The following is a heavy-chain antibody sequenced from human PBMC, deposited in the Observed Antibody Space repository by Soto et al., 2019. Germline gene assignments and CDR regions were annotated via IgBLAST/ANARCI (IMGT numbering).Heavy chain of an antibody. Sequence: EMHLVDSGGGLVKPGGSLRLSCAASGFTFSHAWMSWVRQAPGKGLEWVGRIQSKADGETKDYGAPVRGRFTISRDDSKDTLYLQMNSRRIEDTAVYYCCVVKRRDQYSTSGYWFDPWGPGTLVTVSS. J-gene: IGHJ5*02. CDR1: GFTFSHAW. CDR3: CVVKRRDQYSTSGYWFDP. CDR2: IQSKADGETK. D-gene: IGHD2-15*01. V-gene: IGHV3-15*01.